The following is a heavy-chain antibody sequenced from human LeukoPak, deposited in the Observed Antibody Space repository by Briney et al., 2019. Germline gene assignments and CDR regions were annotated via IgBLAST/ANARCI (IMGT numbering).Heavy chain of an antibody. J-gene: IGHJ6*02. CDR1: GYTFTSYG. CDR2: ISAYDVNT. CDR3: ARGRQLWLTYGMDV. D-gene: IGHD5-18*01. Sequence: ASVKVSCKASGYTFTSYGISWVRQAPGEGLEWRGWISAYDVNTNYAQKLQGRVTMTTDTSTSTAYMELRSLRSDDTAVYYCARGRQLWLTYGMDVWGQGTTVTVSS. V-gene: IGHV1-18*01.